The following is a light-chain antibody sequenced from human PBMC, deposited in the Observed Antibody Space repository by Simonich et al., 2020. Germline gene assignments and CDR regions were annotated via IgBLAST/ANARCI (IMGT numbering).Light chain of an antibody. CDR3: QQYNSYSPSYT. CDR1: QSISSW. V-gene: IGKV1-5*03. J-gene: IGKJ3*01. Sequence: DIQMTQSPSTLSASVGDRVTITCRASQSISSWLAWYQQKPGKAQKLLIYKASSLESGVPSRFSGSGSGTEFTLTISSLQPDDFATYYCQQYNSYSPSYTFGPGTKVDIK. CDR2: KAS.